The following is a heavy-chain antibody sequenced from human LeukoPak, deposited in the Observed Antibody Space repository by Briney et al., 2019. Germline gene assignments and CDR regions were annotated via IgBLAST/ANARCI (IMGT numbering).Heavy chain of an antibody. V-gene: IGHV4-59*08. Sequence: PSETLSLTCAVSGGSISSYYWTWIRQPPGKGLEWVGYIQNSAIYRARIKSSPSLQSRVSLSIDTSKNQFSLTVNSVTAADTAVYYCARLSSTLYYSMDVWGPGTAVTVSS. J-gene: IGHJ6*02. CDR1: GGSISSYY. CDR2: IQNSAIYRARI. D-gene: IGHD6-6*01. CDR3: ARLSSTLYYSMDV.